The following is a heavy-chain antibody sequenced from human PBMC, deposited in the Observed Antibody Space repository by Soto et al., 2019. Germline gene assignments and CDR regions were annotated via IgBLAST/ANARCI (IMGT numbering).Heavy chain of an antibody. CDR1: GGSISSGGYY. CDR3: AREVVVAATPRGYFDY. V-gene: IGHV4-31*03. Sequence: TLSLTCTVSGGSISSGGYYWSWIRQHPGKGLEWIGYIYYSGSTYYNPSLKSRVTISVDTSKNQFSLKLSSVTAADTAVYYCAREVVVAATPRGYFDYWGQGTLVTVSS. CDR2: IYYSGST. J-gene: IGHJ4*02. D-gene: IGHD2-15*01.